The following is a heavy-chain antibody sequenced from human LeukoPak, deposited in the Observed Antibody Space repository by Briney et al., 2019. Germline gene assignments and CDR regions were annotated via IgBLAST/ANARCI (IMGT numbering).Heavy chain of an antibody. V-gene: IGHV3-48*02. CDR3: ATDQRYAFDY. CDR1: GFSFTDYP. CDR2: IRTTAEGAKYA. Sequence: GGSLRLPCATSGFSFTDYPMNWVRQAPGRGLEWISNIRTTAEGAKYAYYADSVKGRVTISRDDGKNTLYLHMNSLRDDDTAVYYCATDQRYAFDYWGQGILVTVSS. D-gene: IGHD3-9*01. J-gene: IGHJ4*02.